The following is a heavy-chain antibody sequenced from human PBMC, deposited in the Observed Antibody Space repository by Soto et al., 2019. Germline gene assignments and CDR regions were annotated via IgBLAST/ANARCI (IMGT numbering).Heavy chain of an antibody. J-gene: IGHJ4*02. CDR3: ASIAAPGTTHFDF. D-gene: IGHD6-13*01. CDR1: GGFLGSSSYY. Sequence: SETLSLTCTVSGGFLGSSSYYWGWIRQSPGKGLEWIGNIYYSGNTFYNPSLKSRVTISVDTSKNQFYLHLSSVTAADTAIFYCASIAAPGTTHFDFWGQGTLVTVSS. CDR2: IYYSGNT. V-gene: IGHV4-39*01.